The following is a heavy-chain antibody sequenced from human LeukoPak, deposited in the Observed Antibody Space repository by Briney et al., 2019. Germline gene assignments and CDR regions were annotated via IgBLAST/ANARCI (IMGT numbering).Heavy chain of an antibody. CDR1: AYSFTSYW. J-gene: IGHJ3*02. CDR3: ARFQYDSSGYLPHDAFDI. V-gene: IGHV5-51*01. Sequence: GESLKISCKGSAYSFTSYWIGWVRQMPGKGLEWMGIIYPGDSDTRYSPSFQGQVTSSADKSISTAYLQWSSLKASDTAMYYCARFQYDSSGYLPHDAFDIWGQGTMVTVSS. CDR2: IYPGDSDT. D-gene: IGHD3-22*01.